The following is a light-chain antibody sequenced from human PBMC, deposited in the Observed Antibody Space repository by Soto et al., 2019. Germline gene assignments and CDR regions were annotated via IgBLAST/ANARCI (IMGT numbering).Light chain of an antibody. CDR1: QSFSSSY. J-gene: IGKJ1*01. V-gene: IGKV3-20*01. CDR3: QQYVSSTWT. CDR2: GAS. Sequence: EVALTQSPGTLPLSPGERATISCRASQSFSSSYLAWYQQKPGQAPRLLIYGASSRATGIPDRFSGSGSGTDLTLTISRLEPEDFAVYYCQQYVSSTWTFGQGTKVAIK.